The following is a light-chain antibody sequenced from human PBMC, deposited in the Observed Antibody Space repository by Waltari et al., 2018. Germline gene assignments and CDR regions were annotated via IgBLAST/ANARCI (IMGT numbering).Light chain of an antibody. CDR2: SAS. V-gene: IGKV1-39*01. CDR3: QQSYRSPQT. Sequence: DIQMTQSPSSVPASVGDRFTLTCRASQSISTYLHWYQQKPGNPPKLLIHSASTLQSGVPLRFSGTGSGTDFTLTISSLQPEDFASYYCQQSYRSPQTFGGGTKVEIK. J-gene: IGKJ4*01. CDR1: QSISTY.